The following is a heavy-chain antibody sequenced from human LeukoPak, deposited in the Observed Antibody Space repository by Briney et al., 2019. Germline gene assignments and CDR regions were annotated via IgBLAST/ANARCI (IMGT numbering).Heavy chain of an antibody. CDR2: INPNSGGT. D-gene: IGHD3-22*01. Sequence: GASVKVSCKASGYTFTGHYIHWVRQAPGQGLEWMGCINPNSGGTDYAQKFQGRVTLTRDTSISTAYMELNWLGSDDAAVYYCARDSGPPWFVDSWGQGTLVTVSS. J-gene: IGHJ5*01. CDR1: GYTFTGHY. V-gene: IGHV1-2*02. CDR3: ARDSGPPWFVDS.